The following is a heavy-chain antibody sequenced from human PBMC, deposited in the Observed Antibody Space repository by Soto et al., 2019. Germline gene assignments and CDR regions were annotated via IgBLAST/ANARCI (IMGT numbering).Heavy chain of an antibody. V-gene: IGHV3-30*18. CDR2: ISYDGSNK. CDR1: GFTFSSYG. Sequence: VQLLESGGGLVQPGGSLRLSCAASGFTFSSYGMHWVRQAPGKGLEWVAVISYDGSNKYYADSVKGRFTISRDNSKNTLYLQMNSLRAEDTAVYYCAKGDFWSGYVYYYGMDVWGQGTTVTVSS. J-gene: IGHJ6*02. CDR3: AKGDFWSGYVYYYGMDV. D-gene: IGHD3-3*01.